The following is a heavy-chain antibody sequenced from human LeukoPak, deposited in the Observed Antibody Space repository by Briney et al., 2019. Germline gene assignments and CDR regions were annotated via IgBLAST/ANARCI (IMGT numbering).Heavy chain of an antibody. J-gene: IGHJ6*02. CDR3: ARRVRGVIISFYYYNGMDV. Sequence: KPSETLSLTCAVYGGSFSDYYWTWIRQSPGKGLEWIGEINHNGATDYNPSLKSRVTISVDTSKNQFSLKVRSVTAADTAVYYCARRVRGVIISFYYYNGMDVWGQGTTVTVSS. D-gene: IGHD3-10*01. V-gene: IGHV4-34*01. CDR1: GGSFSDYY. CDR2: INHNGAT.